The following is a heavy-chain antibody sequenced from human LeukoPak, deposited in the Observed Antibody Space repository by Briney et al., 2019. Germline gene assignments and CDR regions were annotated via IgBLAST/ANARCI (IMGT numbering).Heavy chain of an antibody. D-gene: IGHD5-18*01. V-gene: IGHV3-23*01. CDR1: GFTFSSYA. Sequence: GGSLRLSCAASGFTFSSYAMSWVRQAPGKGLEWVSAISGSGGSTYYADSVKGRFTISRDNSKNTLYLQMNSLRAEDTAVYYCAEDLGSIQLWLLGSIDYWGQGTLVTVSS. J-gene: IGHJ4*02. CDR2: ISGSGGST. CDR3: AEDLGSIQLWLLGSIDY.